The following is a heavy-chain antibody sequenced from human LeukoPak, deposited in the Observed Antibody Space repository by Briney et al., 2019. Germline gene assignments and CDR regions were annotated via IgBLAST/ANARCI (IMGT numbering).Heavy chain of an antibody. J-gene: IGHJ3*02. CDR1: GGSFSSYY. V-gene: IGHV4-34*01. CDR2: INHSGST. Sequence: SETLSLTCAVYGGSFSSYYWNWIRQPPGKGLEWIGEINHSGSTNYNPSLKSRVTISVDTSNNQFSLKLSSVTAADTAVYYCARTYYDFWSGYSRDAFDIWGRGTMVTVSS. D-gene: IGHD3-3*01. CDR3: ARTYYDFWSGYSRDAFDI.